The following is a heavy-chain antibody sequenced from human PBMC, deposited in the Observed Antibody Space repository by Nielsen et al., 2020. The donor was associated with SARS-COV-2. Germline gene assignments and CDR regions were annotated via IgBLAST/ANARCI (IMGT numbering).Heavy chain of an antibody. V-gene: IGHV1-46*01. D-gene: IGHD1/OR15-1a*01. CDR1: GYTFTSYY. J-gene: IGHJ4*02. CDR3: AREAGRGTLSGTERYFDF. CDR2: INPSGGST. Sequence: PSVKVSCKASGYTFTSYYMHWVRQAPGQGLEWMGIINPSGGSTSYAQKFQGRVTFTRDTSASTAHMELASLNSEDTAIYYCAREAGRGTLSGTERYFDFWGQGTLVTVSS.